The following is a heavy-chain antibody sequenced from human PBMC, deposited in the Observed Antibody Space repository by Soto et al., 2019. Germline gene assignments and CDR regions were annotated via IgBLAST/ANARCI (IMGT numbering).Heavy chain of an antibody. D-gene: IGHD3-22*01. Sequence: QAGGSLRLSCSASGFTFSSYAMHWVRQAPGKGLEYVSAISGSGVSTYYADSVKGRFTISRDNSKNTLCLQMNSLRAEDTAVYYCANACPTYYYDSREWFDYGMDVWGQGTTVTVYS. J-gene: IGHJ6*02. CDR1: GFTFSSYA. V-gene: IGHV3-64*04. CDR2: ISGSGVST. CDR3: ANACPTYYYDSREWFDYGMDV.